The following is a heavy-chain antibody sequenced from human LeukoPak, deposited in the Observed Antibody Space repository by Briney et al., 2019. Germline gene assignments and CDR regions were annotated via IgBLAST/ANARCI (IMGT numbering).Heavy chain of an antibody. CDR2: INHSGST. V-gene: IGHV4-34*01. J-gene: IGHJ6*02. CDR3: ARDEKWELPPAYYYGMDV. Sequence: SETLSLTCAVYGGSFSGYYWGWIRQPPGKGLEWIGEINHSGSTNYNPSLKSRVTISVDTSKNQFSLKLSSVTAADTAVYYCARDEKWELPPAYYYGMDVWGQGTTVTVSS. CDR1: GGSFSGYY. D-gene: IGHD1-26*01.